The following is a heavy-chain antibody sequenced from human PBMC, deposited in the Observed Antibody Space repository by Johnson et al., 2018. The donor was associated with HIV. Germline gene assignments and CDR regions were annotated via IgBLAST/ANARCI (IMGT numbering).Heavy chain of an antibody. CDR2: ISYDGSNK. V-gene: IGHV3-30-3*01. D-gene: IGHD6-25*01. CDR1: GFTFSSYA. J-gene: IGHJ3*02. CDR3: ARFGMGSSGDAFDI. Sequence: VQLVESGGGVVQPGRSLRLSCAASGFTFSSYAMHWVRQAPGKGLEWVAVISYDGSNKYYADSVKGRFTISRDNAKNSLYLQMNSLRAEDTAVYYCARFGMGSSGDAFDIWGQGTMVTVSS.